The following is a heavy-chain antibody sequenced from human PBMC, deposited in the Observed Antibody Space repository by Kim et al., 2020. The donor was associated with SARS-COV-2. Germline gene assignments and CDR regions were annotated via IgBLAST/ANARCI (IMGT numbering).Heavy chain of an antibody. J-gene: IGHJ2*01. V-gene: IGHV3-30-3*01. Sequence: GGSLRLSCAASGFTFSSYAMHWVRQAPGKGLEWVAVISYDGSNKYYADSVKGRFTISRDNSKNTLYLQMNSLRAEDTAVYYCARGGNYGGNSDARFDLWG. CDR3: ARGGNYGGNSDARFDL. CDR2: ISYDGSNK. D-gene: IGHD4-17*01. CDR1: GFTFSSYA.